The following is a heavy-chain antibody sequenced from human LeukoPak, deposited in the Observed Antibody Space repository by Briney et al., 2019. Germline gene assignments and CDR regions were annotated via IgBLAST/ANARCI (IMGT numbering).Heavy chain of an antibody. CDR2: ICWGDDK. D-gene: IGHD3-10*01. Sequence: SGPTLVKPTQTLTLTCTFSGFSLSTSGVGVGWIRQPPGKSLEWLVLICWGDDKRYSPSLKSRLTITKDTSKNQVVLTMTNMDPVDTATYYCARGRYYYDSGSYYKNYYYMDVWGKGTTVTVSS. V-gene: IGHV2-5*02. CDR3: ARGRYYYDSGSYYKNYYYMDV. J-gene: IGHJ6*03. CDR1: GFSLSTSGVG.